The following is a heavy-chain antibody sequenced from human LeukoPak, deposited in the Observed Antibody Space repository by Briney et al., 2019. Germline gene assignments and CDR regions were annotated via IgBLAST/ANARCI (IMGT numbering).Heavy chain of an antibody. CDR2: ISSSSSYI. Sequence: RPGGSLRLSCAASGFTFSSYSMNWVRQAPGKGLEWVSSISSSSSYIYYADSVKGRFTISRDNAKNSLYLQMNSLRAEDTAVYYCARDSIVVVTAIYQDYFDYWGQGTLVTVSS. CDR3: ARDSIVVVTAIYQDYFDY. V-gene: IGHV3-21*01. CDR1: GFTFSSYS. D-gene: IGHD2-21*02. J-gene: IGHJ4*02.